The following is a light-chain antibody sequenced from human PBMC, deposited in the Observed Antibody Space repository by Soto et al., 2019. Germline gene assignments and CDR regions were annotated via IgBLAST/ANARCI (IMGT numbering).Light chain of an antibody. Sequence: EIVMTQSPATLSVSPGERFTLSCRASQSVRSNLAWYQQKPGQAPRLLIYEASTRATGVPDRVSGSGSGTEFTLTISSLQSEDFAVYYCQQHNVWPATFGQGTKVDIK. CDR3: QQHNVWPAT. CDR2: EAS. J-gene: IGKJ1*01. V-gene: IGKV3-15*01. CDR1: QSVRSN.